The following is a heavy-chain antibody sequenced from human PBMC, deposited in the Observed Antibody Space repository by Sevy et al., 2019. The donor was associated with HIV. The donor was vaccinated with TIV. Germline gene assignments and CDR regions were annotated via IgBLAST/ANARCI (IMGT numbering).Heavy chain of an antibody. Sequence: SETLSLTCTASGGSINSGDYYWSWIRQHPEKGLEWIGYIFHTGSTYYNRSFKSRATISVDTSKNQFSLKLSLMTAADTAVYYCAREGTKGVWFDPWGQGTLVTVSS. D-gene: IGHD3-16*01. CDR2: IFHTGST. CDR3: AREGTKGVWFDP. V-gene: IGHV4-31*03. J-gene: IGHJ5*02. CDR1: GGSINSGDYY.